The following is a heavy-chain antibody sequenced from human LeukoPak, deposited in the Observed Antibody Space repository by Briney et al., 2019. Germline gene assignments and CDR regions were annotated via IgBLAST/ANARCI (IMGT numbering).Heavy chain of an antibody. V-gene: IGHV4-38-2*02. CDR3: VRGPTTVQGGGFDY. CDR1: GYSISSGNY. Sequence: SETLSLTCIVSGYSISSGNYWGWIRQPPGKGLVWIASLYYGRGTYYILSLKSRATISEDTSKNQFSLSLSTVTAADTAVYYCVRGPTTVQGGGFDYWGQGTLVTVSP. J-gene: IGHJ4*02. D-gene: IGHD3-16*01. CDR2: LYYGRGT.